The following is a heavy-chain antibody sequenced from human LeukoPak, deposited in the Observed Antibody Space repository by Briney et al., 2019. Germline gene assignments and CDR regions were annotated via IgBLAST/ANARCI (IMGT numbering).Heavy chain of an antibody. CDR3: ARVGRSGGSRWTGWFDP. CDR1: GGSISSGGYS. D-gene: IGHD2-15*01. V-gene: IGHV4-30-2*01. Sequence: ASETLSLTCAVSGGSISSGGYSWSWIRQPPGKGLEWIGYIYHSGSTYYNPSLKSRVTISVDRSKNHFSLKLSSVTAADTAVYYCARVGRSGGSRWTGWFDPWGQGTLVTVSS. CDR2: IYHSGST. J-gene: IGHJ5*02.